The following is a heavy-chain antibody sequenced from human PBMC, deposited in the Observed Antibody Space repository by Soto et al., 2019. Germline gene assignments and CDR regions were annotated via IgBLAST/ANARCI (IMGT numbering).Heavy chain of an antibody. CDR1: GFTFSGSA. J-gene: IGHJ1*01. CDR3: TRRSPDDMLRK. V-gene: IGHV3-73*01. CDR2: IRSKANSYAT. Sequence: LRLCCEASGFTFSGSAMHWVRQASGKGLEWVGRIRSKANSYATAYAASVKGRFSISRDESKNTAYLQMNSLKTEDTAVYYCTRRSPDDMLRKWGQGTAVPVSS. D-gene: IGHD3-9*01.